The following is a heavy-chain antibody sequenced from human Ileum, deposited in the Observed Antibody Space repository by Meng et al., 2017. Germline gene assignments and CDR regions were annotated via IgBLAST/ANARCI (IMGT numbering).Heavy chain of an antibody. Sequence: QMTLNESGPTLVTPTETLTLTCTFSGFSLSTSGVGVGWIRQPPGKALEWLVVIYWDNDKRYSPSLKSRLTITKDTAKNQVVLAMTNMDPADTATYYCAHRSSYSSTWDTPIFDYWGQGTLVTVSS. D-gene: IGHD6-13*01. J-gene: IGHJ4*02. CDR2: IYWDNDK. CDR1: GFSLSTSGVG. CDR3: AHRSSYSSTWDTPIFDY. V-gene: IGHV2-5*02.